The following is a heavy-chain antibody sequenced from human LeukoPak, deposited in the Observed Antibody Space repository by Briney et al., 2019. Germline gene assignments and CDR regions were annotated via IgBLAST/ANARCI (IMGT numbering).Heavy chain of an antibody. D-gene: IGHD2-2*01. CDR2: IKPDGSDK. V-gene: IGHV3-7*01. Sequence: GGSLRLSCAASGFTFSSYSMNWVRQAPGKGPECVADIKPDGSDKYYVDSMKGRFTISRDNAKNSLYLQMNNLRAEDTAVYYCAREGFPPGVLHWGQGTLVTVSS. CDR3: AREGFPPGVLH. J-gene: IGHJ1*01. CDR1: GFTFSSYS.